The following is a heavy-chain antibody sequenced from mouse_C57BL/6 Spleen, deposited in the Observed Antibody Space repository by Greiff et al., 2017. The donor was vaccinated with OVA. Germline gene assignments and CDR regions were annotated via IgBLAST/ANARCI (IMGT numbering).Heavy chain of an antibody. V-gene: IGHV1-76*01. Sequence: QVQLKQSGAELVRPGASVKLSCKASGYTFTDYYINWVKQRPGQGLEWIARIYPGSGNTYYNEKFKGKATLTAEKSSSTAYTQLSSLTSEDSAVYFCARGGGYDYDAGFAYWGQGTLVTVSA. CDR2: IYPGSGNT. J-gene: IGHJ3*01. CDR3: ARGGGYDYDAGFAY. CDR1: GYTFTDYY. D-gene: IGHD2-4*01.